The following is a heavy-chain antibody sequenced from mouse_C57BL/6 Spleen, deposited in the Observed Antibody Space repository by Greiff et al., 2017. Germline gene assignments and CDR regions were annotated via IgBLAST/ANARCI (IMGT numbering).Heavy chain of an antibody. CDR1: GFTFSDYY. V-gene: IGHV5-16*01. CDR2: INYDGSST. J-gene: IGHJ4*01. CDR3: ADHYYYAMDY. Sequence: EVLLLESEGGLVQPGSSMKLSCTASGFTFSDYYMAWVRQVPEKGLEWVANINYDGSSTYYLDSLKSRFIISRDNPKNIVYLQMSSLKSEDTATYYCADHYYYAMDYWGQGTSVTVSS.